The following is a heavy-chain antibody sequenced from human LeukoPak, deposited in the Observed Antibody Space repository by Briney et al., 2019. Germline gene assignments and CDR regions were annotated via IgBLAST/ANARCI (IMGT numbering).Heavy chain of an antibody. CDR1: GFTFSSYD. J-gene: IGHJ4*02. Sequence: PGRSLRLSCAASGFTFSSYDMHWVRQAPGKGLEWVAAISYDGSNKYYADSVRGRFTISRDNSKTTLYLQMNSLRAEDTALYSCARGHNGDLYFDYWGQGTLVTVPS. CDR3: ARGHNGDLYFDY. CDR2: ISYDGSNK. D-gene: IGHD1-1*01. V-gene: IGHV3-30-3*01.